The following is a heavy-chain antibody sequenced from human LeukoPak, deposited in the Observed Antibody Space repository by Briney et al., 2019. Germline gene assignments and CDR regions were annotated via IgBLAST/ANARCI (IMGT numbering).Heavy chain of an antibody. D-gene: IGHD6-19*01. J-gene: IGHJ3*02. CDR3: ARRYSSGWYDAFDI. Sequence: ASVKDSCKASGYTFTLYYMHWVRQAPGQGLEWMGWINPNSGDTNYAQKFQGRVTMTRDTSISTAYMELSRLRSDDTAVYYCARRYSSGWYDAFDIWGQGTMVTVSS. CDR2: INPNSGDT. CDR1: GYTFTLYY. V-gene: IGHV1-2*02.